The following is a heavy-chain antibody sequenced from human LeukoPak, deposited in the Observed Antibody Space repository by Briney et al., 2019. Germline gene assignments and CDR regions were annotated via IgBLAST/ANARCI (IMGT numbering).Heavy chain of an antibody. CDR1: GFTFSSYA. CDR2: ISGSGGST. J-gene: IGHJ4*02. CDR3: ATRSVVVAAFPDY. V-gene: IGHV3-23*01. Sequence: GGSLRLSCAASGFTFSSYAMSWVRQAPGKGLEWVSAISGSGGSTCYADSVKGRFTISRDNSKNTLYLQMNSLRAEDTAVYYCATRSVVVAAFPDYWGQGTLVTVSS. D-gene: IGHD2-15*01.